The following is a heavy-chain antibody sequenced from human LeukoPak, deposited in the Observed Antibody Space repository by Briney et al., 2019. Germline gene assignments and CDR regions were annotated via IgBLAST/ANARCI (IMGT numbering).Heavy chain of an antibody. CDR1: GYSLTSYW. V-gene: IGHV5-51*01. CDR2: IYPGDSDT. D-gene: IGHD5-12*01. J-gene: IGHJ4*02. CDR3: ARPLHSGYDSGSFDY. Sequence: GESLKISCKGSGYSLTSYWIGWVRQMPGKGLEWMGIIYPGDSDTRYSPSFQGQVTISADKSISTAYLQWSSLKASDTAMYYCARPLHSGYDSGSFDYWGQGTLVTVSS.